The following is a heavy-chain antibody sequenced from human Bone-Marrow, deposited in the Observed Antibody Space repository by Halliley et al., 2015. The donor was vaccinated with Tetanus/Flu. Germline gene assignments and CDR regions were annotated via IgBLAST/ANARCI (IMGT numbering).Heavy chain of an antibody. J-gene: IGHJ4*02. V-gene: IGHV4-59*01. Sequence: PPPGKGLEWIGYIYHSGTTNANPSLKSRVSISIDTSRGQISLTLNSVTAADTAVYYCARGDVTMWGQGTLVTVAS. CDR3: ARGDVTM. CDR2: IYHSGTT. D-gene: IGHD1-1*01.